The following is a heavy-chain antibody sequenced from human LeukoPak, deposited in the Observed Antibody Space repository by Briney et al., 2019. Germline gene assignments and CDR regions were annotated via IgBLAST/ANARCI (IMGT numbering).Heavy chain of an antibody. CDR1: GYSITSGYY. CDR2: IFHSGST. CDR3: ARDGFYDSSGRFVRYFDL. V-gene: IGHV4-38-2*02. Sequence: SETLSLACTVSGYSITSGYYWGWIRQPPGKGLEWIGNIFHSGSTYYNPSLKSRVTISMDTSKNQFSLKLSSVTAADTAVYYCARDGFYDSSGRFVRYFDLWGRGTLVTVSS. D-gene: IGHD3-22*01. J-gene: IGHJ2*01.